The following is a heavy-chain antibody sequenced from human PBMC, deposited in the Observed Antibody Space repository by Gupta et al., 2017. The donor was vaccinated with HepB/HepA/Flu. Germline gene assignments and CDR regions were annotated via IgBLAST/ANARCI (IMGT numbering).Heavy chain of an antibody. V-gene: IGHV1-69*14. CDR3: ARGAVGATTDGDY. Sequence: QVQLVQSGAEVKKPGSSVKVSCKASRGTFGNYGISWVRQAPGQGLEWMGRIIPLFGTANYAQKFQGRVTITADKTTGTAYMELGSLRSEDTAIYYCARGAVGATTDGDYWGQGTLVIVSS. J-gene: IGHJ4*02. CDR1: RGTFGNYG. CDR2: IIPLFGTA. D-gene: IGHD1-26*01.